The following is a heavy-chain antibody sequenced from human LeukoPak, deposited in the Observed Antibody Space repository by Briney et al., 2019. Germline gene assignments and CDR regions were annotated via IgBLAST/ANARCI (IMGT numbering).Heavy chain of an antibody. Sequence: GSLRLSCAASGFIFSNYGMNWVRQTPGKGLEWVSAISGSGGSTYYADSVKGRFTISRDNSKNTLFLQMNSLRAEDTAPYYCAKSVAIYFYYGLDVWGQGTTVTVSS. CDR1: GFIFSNYG. J-gene: IGHJ6*02. CDR3: AKSVAIYFYYGLDV. CDR2: ISGSGGST. V-gene: IGHV3-23*01. D-gene: IGHD3-3*01.